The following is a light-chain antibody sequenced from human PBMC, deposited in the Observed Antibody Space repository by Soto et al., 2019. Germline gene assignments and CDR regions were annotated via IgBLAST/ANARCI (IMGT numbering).Light chain of an antibody. V-gene: IGKV3-15*01. J-gene: IGKJ5*01. CDR1: QTVSSSY. CDR2: DTS. CDR3: QQYNIWRSIS. Sequence: EIVLTQSPGTLSLSPGERATLSCRASQTVSSSYLAWYQQKPGQAPRLPIYDTSTRVAGIPARFTGSGSGTDFTLTISSLQSEDFAVYYCQQYNIWRSISFGQGTRLEIK.